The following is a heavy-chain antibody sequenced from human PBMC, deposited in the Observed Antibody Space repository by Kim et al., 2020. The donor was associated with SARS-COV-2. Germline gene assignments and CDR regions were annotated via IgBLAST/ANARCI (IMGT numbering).Heavy chain of an antibody. D-gene: IGHD1-26*01. Sequence: ASVKVSCKASGYTFTDYAMNWVRQAPGQGLEWMGWINPSTGKPTYAQDFRGRFVFSLDSSVSTTYLEINNLKAGDTAVYFCTRDKLGATNSWFDRWGQGTLLTVSS. CDR2: INPSTGKP. CDR1: GYTFTDYA. CDR3: TRDKLGATNSWFDR. J-gene: IGHJ5*02. V-gene: IGHV7-4-1*02.